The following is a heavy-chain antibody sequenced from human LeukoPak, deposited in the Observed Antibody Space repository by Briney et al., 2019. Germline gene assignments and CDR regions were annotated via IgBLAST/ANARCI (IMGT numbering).Heavy chain of an antibody. D-gene: IGHD4-17*01. CDR3: ARFGEDGDDMDA. J-gene: IGHJ6*03. V-gene: IGHV1-2*02. Sequence: ASMKVSCKASGYSFTAYLIHWVRQAPGQGLEWMGLIDPKSGVTSSAEKFQGRVTMTRDTSNSTVYVELDSLTSDDSAVYYCARFGEDGDDMDAWGKGTTVTVS. CDR2: IDPKSGVT. CDR1: GYSFTAYL.